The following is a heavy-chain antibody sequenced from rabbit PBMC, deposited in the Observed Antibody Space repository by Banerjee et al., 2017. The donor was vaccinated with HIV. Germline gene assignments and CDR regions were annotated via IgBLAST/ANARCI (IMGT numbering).Heavy chain of an antibody. CDR2: IYNGDGST. CDR3: ARAGSSYYWAFNL. J-gene: IGHJ4*01. CDR1: GFSFSSGYY. V-gene: IGHV1S40*01. Sequence: QSLEESGGDLVKPEGSLTLTCTASGFSFSSGYYMCWVRQAPGKGLEWIACIYNGDGSTYHASWAKGRFTISKTSSTTVTLQMTSLTAADTATYFCARAGSSYYWAFNLWGQGTLVTVS. D-gene: IGHD8-1*01.